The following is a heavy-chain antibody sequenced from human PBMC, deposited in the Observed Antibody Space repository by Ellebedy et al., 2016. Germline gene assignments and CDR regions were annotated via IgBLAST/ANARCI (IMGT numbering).Heavy chain of an antibody. Sequence: GESLKISCAAPGFTFSNYWMNWVRQAPGKGLVWVSRLNYNGTNTRYADPVKGRFTISRDNAKNTLYLQMNSLRVDDTGIYYCARDLGSGLDYWGQGTLVTVSS. CDR2: LNYNGTNT. D-gene: IGHD3-16*01. CDR1: GFTFSNYW. J-gene: IGHJ4*02. V-gene: IGHV3-74*01. CDR3: ARDLGSGLDY.